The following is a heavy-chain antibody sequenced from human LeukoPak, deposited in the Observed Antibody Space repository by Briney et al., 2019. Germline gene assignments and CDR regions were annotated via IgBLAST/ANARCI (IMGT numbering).Heavy chain of an antibody. CDR1: GYTFTGYY. V-gene: IGHV1-2*02. CDR2: INPNSGGT. CDR3: ARELRRGGDSEDY. Sequence: GASVKVSCKASGYTFTGYYIHWVRQAPGQGLEWMGWINPNSGGTNYAQKFQGRVTMTRDTSIRTAYMELSRLRSDDTAMYYCARELRRGGDSEDYWGQGTLVTVSS. J-gene: IGHJ4*02. D-gene: IGHD4-17*01.